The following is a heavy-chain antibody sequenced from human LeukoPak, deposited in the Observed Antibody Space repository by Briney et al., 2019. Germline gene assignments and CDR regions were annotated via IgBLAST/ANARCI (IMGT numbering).Heavy chain of an antibody. CDR2: VLFTGSA. V-gene: IGHV4-39*01. CDR3: ARRGCGNGGTYEGMDV. D-gene: IGHD2-15*01. J-gene: IGHJ6*02. CDR1: SGSISNGLYD. Sequence: ASESLSLTCTVSSGSISNGLYDWDWIRQPPGKGLERIGSVLFTGSAWVNRHHNSRVTMSVDTTKNQFSLKLRYVSAGDTAVYYCARRGCGNGGTYEGMDVWGQGTTVTVSS.